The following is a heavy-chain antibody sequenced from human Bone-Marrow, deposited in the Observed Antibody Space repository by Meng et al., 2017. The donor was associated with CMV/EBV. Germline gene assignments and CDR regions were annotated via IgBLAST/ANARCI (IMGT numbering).Heavy chain of an antibody. J-gene: IGHJ4*02. D-gene: IGHD4-23*01. CDR1: GFTFSDYW. Sequence: GASLKISCAASGFTFSDYWMSWIRQAPGKGLEWVANIKPDGSEKNYVDSVKGRFTVSRDNAENSLYLQMNSLRGEDTALYYCGRDSRSRYTNSDYWGQGILVTVSS. CDR3: GRDSRSRYTNSDY. V-gene: IGHV3-7*01. CDR2: IKPDGSEK.